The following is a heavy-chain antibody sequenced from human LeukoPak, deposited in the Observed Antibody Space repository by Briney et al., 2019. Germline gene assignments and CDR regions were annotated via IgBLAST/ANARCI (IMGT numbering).Heavy chain of an antibody. CDR3: ARASPYYYDSSGYPYFDY. V-gene: IGHV5-51*01. CDR2: IYSADSYT. D-gene: IGHD3-22*01. CDR1: GYSFTSYW. Sequence: GESLKIFCNGSGYSFTSYWIGWVRQMPGKGLELMGIIYSADSYTRYSPSFQGQVTISADQSINTAYLQWSSLKASDTAMYFCARASPYYYDSSGYPYFDYWGQGTLVTVSS. J-gene: IGHJ4*02.